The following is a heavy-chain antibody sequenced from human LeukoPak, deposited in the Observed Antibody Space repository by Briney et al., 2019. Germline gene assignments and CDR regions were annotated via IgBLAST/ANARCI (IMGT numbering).Heavy chain of an antibody. CDR1: GGSISSSSYY. D-gene: IGHD1-26*01. J-gene: IGHJ4*02. CDR3: ARAIRVGATFAIDY. Sequence: SETLSLTCTVSGGSISSSSYYWGWIRQPPGKGLEWIGTIYYSGSTNYNPSLKSRVTISVDTSKNQFSLKLSSVTAADTAVYYCARAIRVGATFAIDYWGQGTLVTVSS. CDR2: IYYSGST. V-gene: IGHV4-39*07.